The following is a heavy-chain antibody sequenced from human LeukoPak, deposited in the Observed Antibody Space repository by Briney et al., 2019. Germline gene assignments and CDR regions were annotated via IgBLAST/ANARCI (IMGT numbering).Heavy chain of an antibody. CDR3: GRDRGRDQKSSFVC. V-gene: IGHV1-3*01. CDR1: GYTFTTYA. J-gene: IGHJ4*02. CDR2: INAGNGNT. D-gene: IGHD5-24*01. Sequence: ASVKVSCKASGYTFTTYAMHWLRQAPGQRLEWMGWINAGNGNTKYSQKFQGRVTITRDTSASTAYMELSSLTSEDTAVYYCGRDRGRDQKSSFVCWGQGTHITVSS.